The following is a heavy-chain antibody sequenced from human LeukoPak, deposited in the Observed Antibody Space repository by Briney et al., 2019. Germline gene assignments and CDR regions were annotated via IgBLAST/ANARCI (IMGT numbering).Heavy chain of an antibody. CDR1: GYTFTSYY. CDR3: ARGGCSSSWPPTYYFDY. D-gene: IGHD6-13*01. Sequence: GASVKVSCKASGYTFTSYYMHWVRQAPGQGLEWMGIINPSGGSRSYAQKFQGRVTMTRDTSTSTVYMELSSLRSEDTAVYYCARGGCSSSWPPTYYFDYWGQGTLVTVSS. V-gene: IGHV1-46*01. CDR2: INPSGGSR. J-gene: IGHJ4*02.